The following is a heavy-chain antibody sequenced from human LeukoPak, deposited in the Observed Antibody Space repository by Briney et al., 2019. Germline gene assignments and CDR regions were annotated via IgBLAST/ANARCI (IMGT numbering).Heavy chain of an antibody. D-gene: IGHD6-19*01. CDR1: GFTFSSYA. J-gene: IGHJ3*02. V-gene: IGHV3-64*01. CDR3: AKPYSSGFDAFDI. CDR2: ISSNGGST. Sequence: PGGSLRLSCAASGFTFSSYAMHWVRQAPGKGLEYVSAISSNGGSTYYANSVKGRFTISRDNSKNTLYLQMNSLRAEDTAVYYCAKPYSSGFDAFDIWGQGTMVTVSS.